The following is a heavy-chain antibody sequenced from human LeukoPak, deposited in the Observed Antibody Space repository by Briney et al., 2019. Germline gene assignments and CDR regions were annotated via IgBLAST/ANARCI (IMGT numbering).Heavy chain of an antibody. Sequence: GGSLRLSCAASGFTFSSYGIHWVRQAPGKGLEWVAVISYDGSNKYYADSVKGRFTISRDNSKNTLYLQMNSLRAEDTAVYYCAKDRLSSGWYGDYWGQGTLVTVSS. CDR3: AKDRLSSGWYGDY. V-gene: IGHV3-30*18. CDR1: GFTFSSYG. J-gene: IGHJ4*02. CDR2: ISYDGSNK. D-gene: IGHD6-19*01.